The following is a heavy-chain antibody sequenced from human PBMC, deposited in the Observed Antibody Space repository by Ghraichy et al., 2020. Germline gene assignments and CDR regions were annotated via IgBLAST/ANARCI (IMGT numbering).Heavy chain of an antibody. D-gene: IGHD1-14*01. CDR3: ARSLSGFDSGDI. J-gene: IGHJ4*02. Sequence: SQTLSLTCTVSGDSISSYHWTWIRQPPGKGLEWIGYIHNSGITNNNPSLKSRVSVSLDTSTNQFSLKLSSVTAADTAVYYCARSLSGFDSGDIWGLGTLVTVSS. CDR2: IHNSGIT. V-gene: IGHV4-59*01. CDR1: GDSISSYH.